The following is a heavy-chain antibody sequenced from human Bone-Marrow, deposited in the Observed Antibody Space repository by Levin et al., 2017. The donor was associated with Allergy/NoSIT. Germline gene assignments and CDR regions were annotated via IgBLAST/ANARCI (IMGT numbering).Heavy chain of an antibody. V-gene: IGHV3-9*01. D-gene: IGHD1-7*01. CDR2: IRWNGGGV. J-gene: IGHJ5*02. Sequence: GGSLRLSCAASGFTFDDFAMHWVRQTPGKGLEWVSGIRWNGGGVGYADSVKGRFNISRDNAKNFVYLQIDNLRLEDTAFYYCVKGGQWELPHDNRFDTWGQGTLVTVSS. CDR3: VKGGQWELPHDNRFDT. CDR1: GFTFDDFA.